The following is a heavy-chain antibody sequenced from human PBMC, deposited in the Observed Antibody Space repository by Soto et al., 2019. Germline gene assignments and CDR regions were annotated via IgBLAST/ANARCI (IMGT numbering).Heavy chain of an antibody. CDR2: IYYSGST. J-gene: IGHJ3*02. V-gene: IGHV4-30-4*01. Sequence: QVQLQESGPGLVKPSQTLSLTCTVSGGSISSGDYYWSWIRQPPGKGLEWIGYIYYSGSTYYNPSLKSRVTISVHTSKNQFSLKLSSVTAADTAVYYCASETYDFWSGYSSGAFDIWGQGTMVTVSS. CDR1: GGSISSGDYY. CDR3: ASETYDFWSGYSSGAFDI. D-gene: IGHD3-3*01.